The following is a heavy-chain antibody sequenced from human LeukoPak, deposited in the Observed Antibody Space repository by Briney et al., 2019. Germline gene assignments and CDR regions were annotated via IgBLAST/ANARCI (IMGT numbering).Heavy chain of an antibody. Sequence: GGSLRLSCAASGFTFSDYYMSWIRQAPGKGLEWVSYISSSGSTIYYADSVKGRFTISRDNAKNSLYLQMNSLRAEDTAVYYCASPDWDNNAFDIWGQGTMVTVSS. V-gene: IGHV3-11*01. J-gene: IGHJ3*02. CDR2: ISSSGSTI. CDR3: ASPDWDNNAFDI. D-gene: IGHD1/OR15-1a*01. CDR1: GFTFSDYY.